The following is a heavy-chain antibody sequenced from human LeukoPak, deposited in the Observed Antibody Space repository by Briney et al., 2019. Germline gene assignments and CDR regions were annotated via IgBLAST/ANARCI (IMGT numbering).Heavy chain of an antibody. D-gene: IGHD3-3*01. J-gene: IGHJ4*02. CDR1: GFTFSNYA. CDR3: ASRFEWLSSFDY. Sequence: PGRSLRLSCAPSGFTFSNYAMHWVRQAPGKGLEWVALISHDGSSEYYGDSMKGRFTISRDNSRNTFYLQMNSLRAEDTAVYYCASRFEWLSSFDYWGQGTLVTVSS. V-gene: IGHV3-30*03. CDR2: ISHDGSSE.